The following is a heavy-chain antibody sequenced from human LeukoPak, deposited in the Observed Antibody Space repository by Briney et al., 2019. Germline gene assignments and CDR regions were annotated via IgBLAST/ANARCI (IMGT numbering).Heavy chain of an antibody. CDR2: IYYSGST. D-gene: IGHD3-22*01. J-gene: IGHJ5*02. Sequence: PSETLSLTCTVSGGSISSGGYSWSWIRQPPGKGLEWIGYIYYSGSTYYNPSLKSRVTISVDTSKNQFSLKLSSVTAADTAVYYCARQAIVNSRYYYDSSGYYLPWGRGTLVTVSS. CDR1: GGSISSGGYS. CDR3: ARQAIVNSRYYYDSSGYYLP. V-gene: IGHV4-30-2*03.